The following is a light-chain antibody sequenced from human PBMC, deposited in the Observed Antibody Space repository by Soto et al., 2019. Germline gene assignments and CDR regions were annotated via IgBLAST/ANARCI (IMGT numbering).Light chain of an antibody. J-gene: IGKJ2*01. Sequence: EIVLTQSPGTLSLSPGERATLSCRASQSVSSNYFAWYQQKPGQAPRLLIYSASSRATGIPDRFSGSGSGTDFTLTISRLEPEDFAVYYCQQYGNAQYAFGQGTKLEIK. CDR1: QSVSSNY. CDR2: SAS. CDR3: QQYGNAQYA. V-gene: IGKV3-20*01.